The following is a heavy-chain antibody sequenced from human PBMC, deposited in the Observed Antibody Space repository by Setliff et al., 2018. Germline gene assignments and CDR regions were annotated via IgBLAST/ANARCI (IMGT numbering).Heavy chain of an antibody. D-gene: IGHD3-10*01. CDR3: VKWDSKYVSGSYYGQSSYYMDV. CDR2: IWHDGTNK. CDR1: GLTLINNG. Sequence: GGSLRLSCAASGLTLINNGFHWVRQAPGKGLEWVAIIWHDGTNKYYADSVKGRFDISRDSSKNTVYLQMNSLTAEDTAMYYCVKWDSKYVSGSYYGQSSYYMDVWGKGTTVTVSS. V-gene: IGHV3-33*06. J-gene: IGHJ6*03.